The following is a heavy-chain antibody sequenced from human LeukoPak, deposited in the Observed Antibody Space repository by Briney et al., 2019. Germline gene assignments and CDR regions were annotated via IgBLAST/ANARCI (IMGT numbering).Heavy chain of an antibody. CDR3: AKDVGKWESLHFFDY. D-gene: IGHD1-26*01. CDR1: GFTFSSHG. V-gene: IGHV3-30*18. Sequence: GGSLRLSCAASGFTFSSHGMHWVRQAPGTGLEWVAVISYEGSNTYYADSVKGRFTISRDNSKNTLYLQMNSLRGDDTAVYYCAKDVGKWESLHFFDYWGQGTLVTVSS. J-gene: IGHJ4*02. CDR2: ISYEGSNT.